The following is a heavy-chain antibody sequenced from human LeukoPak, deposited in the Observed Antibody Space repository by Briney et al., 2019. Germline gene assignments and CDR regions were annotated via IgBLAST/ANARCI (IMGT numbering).Heavy chain of an antibody. CDR1: GDSVSSSNHY. V-gene: IGHV4-31*03. D-gene: IGHD5-12*01. Sequence: SETLSLICTVSGDSVSSSNHYWTWIRQLPGKGLEWIGYIYYSGTTYYNPSLESRVTILVDTSRNQFSLRLSSVTAADAAVYYCARDYSGYDFLDYWGQGTLVTVSS. CDR3: ARDYSGYDFLDY. J-gene: IGHJ4*02. CDR2: IYYSGTT.